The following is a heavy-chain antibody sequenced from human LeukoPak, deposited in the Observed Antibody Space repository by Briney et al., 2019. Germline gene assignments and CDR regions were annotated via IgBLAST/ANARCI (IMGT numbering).Heavy chain of an antibody. V-gene: IGHV4-30-4*01. CDR1: SGSISSGDYY. CDR2: ISYSRGT. J-gene: IGHJ4*02. Sequence: SQTLSLTCTVSSGSISSGDYYWSWIRQPPGKGLEWIGYISYSRGTYYNPSLKSRVTISVDTSKNQFSLKLSSVTAADTAVYYCARSIYDFWSGYPFDYWGQGTLVTVSS. CDR3: ARSIYDFWSGYPFDY. D-gene: IGHD3-3*01.